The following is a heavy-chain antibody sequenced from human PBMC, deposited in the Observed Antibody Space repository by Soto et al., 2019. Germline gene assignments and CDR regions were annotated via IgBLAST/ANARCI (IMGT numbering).Heavy chain of an antibody. CDR2: INHSGST. CDR3: ASSGWYSSKYFQH. D-gene: IGHD6-19*01. CDR1: GGSFSGYY. J-gene: IGHJ1*01. V-gene: IGHV4-34*01. Sequence: QVQLQQWGAGLLKPSETLSLTCAVYGGSFSGYYWSWIRQPPGKGLEWIGEINHSGSTNYNPSLTSRVTISVDTSKNQFSLKLSSVTAADTAVYYCASSGWYSSKYFQHWGQGTLVTVSS.